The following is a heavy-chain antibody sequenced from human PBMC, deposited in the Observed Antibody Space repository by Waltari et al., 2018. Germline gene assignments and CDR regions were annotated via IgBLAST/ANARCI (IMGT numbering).Heavy chain of an antibody. CDR3: ARVVVAASTTVWFDP. Sequence: QVQLQESGPGLVKPSETLSLTCTVSGGSISSYYWSWIRQPPGKGLEWIGYIYYSGSPNYNPTLKSRVTISVDTSKNQFSLKLSSVTAADTAVYYCARVVVAASTTVWFDPWGQGTLVTVSS. V-gene: IGHV4-59*01. J-gene: IGHJ5*02. D-gene: IGHD2-15*01. CDR1: GGSISSYY. CDR2: IYYSGSP.